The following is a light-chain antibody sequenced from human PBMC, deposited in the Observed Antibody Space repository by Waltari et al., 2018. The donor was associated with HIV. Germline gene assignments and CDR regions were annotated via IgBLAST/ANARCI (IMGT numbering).Light chain of an antibody. CDR2: EDS. Sequence: QSALTQPRSVSGSPGQSVTISCTGTSSDVGGYNYVSWYQQHPGKAPKLMIYEDSKRPSGVPERLSGSKSGSTASLTITGLQAEDEATYYCCSYAGSYSWVFGGRTTLTVL. CDR3: CSYAGSYSWV. J-gene: IGLJ3*02. CDR1: SSDVGGYNY. V-gene: IGLV2-11*01.